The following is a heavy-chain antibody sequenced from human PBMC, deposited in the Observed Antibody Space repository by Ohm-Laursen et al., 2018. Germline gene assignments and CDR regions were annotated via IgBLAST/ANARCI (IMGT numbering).Heavy chain of an antibody. CDR1: GFTFNSHW. Sequence: SLRLSCAASGFTFNSHWMHWVRQAPGKGLVWVSRISSDVSVTYYADSVKGRCTISRDNAKNSLYLQMNSLRAEDTALYYCAKDGYSSGWNWFDPWGQGTLVTVSS. V-gene: IGHV3-74*01. J-gene: IGHJ5*02. CDR2: ISSDVSVT. D-gene: IGHD6-19*01. CDR3: AKDGYSSGWNWFDP.